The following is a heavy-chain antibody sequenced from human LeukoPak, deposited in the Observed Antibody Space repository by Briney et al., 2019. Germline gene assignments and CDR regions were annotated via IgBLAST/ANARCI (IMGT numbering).Heavy chain of an antibody. Sequence: GASVKVSCKTSGYTFTTYVFNWVRQAPGQGLEWMGWVSAYNGNTNYAQKLQGRVTMTTDTSTSTAYMELRSLRSDDTAVYYCARADSSYCSGGSCWFDPWGQGTLVTVSS. CDR1: GYTFTTYV. V-gene: IGHV1-18*01. CDR3: ARADSSYCSGGSCWFDP. J-gene: IGHJ5*02. D-gene: IGHD2-15*01. CDR2: VSAYNGNT.